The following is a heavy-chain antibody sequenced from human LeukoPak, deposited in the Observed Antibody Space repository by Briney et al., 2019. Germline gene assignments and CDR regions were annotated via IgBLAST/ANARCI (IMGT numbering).Heavy chain of an antibody. CDR3: ARDGAEGDNSAFDM. CDR2: TRDKARGYTT. V-gene: IGHV3-72*01. D-gene: IGHD3-22*01. Sequence: GGSLRLSCAASGVTLSDHHMDWVRQAPGKGLEWVGRTRDKARGYTTEYAASVKGRFTILRDDSKTLVYLQMNSLRTEDTAVYFCARDGAEGDNSAFDMWGPGTVVTVSS. J-gene: IGHJ3*02. CDR1: GVTLSDHH.